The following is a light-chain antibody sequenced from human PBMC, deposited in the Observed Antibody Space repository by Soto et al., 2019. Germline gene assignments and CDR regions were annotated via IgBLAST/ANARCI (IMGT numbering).Light chain of an antibody. CDR1: SSDVGRYNY. V-gene: IGLV2-8*01. Sequence: QSALNQPPSASGSPGQSVTISCTGTSSDVGRYNYVSWYQQHPGKAPKLMIYEVTKRPSGVPDRFSGSKSGNTASLTVSGLQTEDEADYYCSSYSGSNYFYVFGTGTKLTVL. J-gene: IGLJ1*01. CDR3: SSYSGSNYFYV. CDR2: EVT.